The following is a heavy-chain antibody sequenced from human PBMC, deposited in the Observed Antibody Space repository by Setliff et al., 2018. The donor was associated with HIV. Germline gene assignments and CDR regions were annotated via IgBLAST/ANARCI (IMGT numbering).Heavy chain of an antibody. CDR2: IGQDGSEK. CDR1: RFDFNNYW. Sequence: SGGSLRLSCAASRFDFNNYWMCWVRQAPGKGLEWVANIGQDGSEKNYVDSVKGRFTISRDNAKNSLYLQMDSLRVEDTAVYYCARPFDQWGQGALVTVSS. V-gene: IGHV3-7*01. CDR3: ARPFDQ. J-gene: IGHJ4*02.